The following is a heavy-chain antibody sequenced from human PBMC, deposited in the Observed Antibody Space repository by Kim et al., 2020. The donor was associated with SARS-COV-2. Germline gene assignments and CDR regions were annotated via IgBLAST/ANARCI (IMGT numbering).Heavy chain of an antibody. CDR2: INAANGNT. J-gene: IGHJ2*01. CDR1: GYTFTSYA. Sequence: ASVKVSWKASGYTFTSYAIHWVRQAPGQRLEWMGWINAANGNTKFSKKFRGRVTLTRDTSANTAYMELYSLTSEDTAMYYCARDPGVVIYWYFDLWGHGTLVTVSS. CDR3: ARDPGVVIYWYFDL. D-gene: IGHD3-22*01. V-gene: IGHV1-3*01.